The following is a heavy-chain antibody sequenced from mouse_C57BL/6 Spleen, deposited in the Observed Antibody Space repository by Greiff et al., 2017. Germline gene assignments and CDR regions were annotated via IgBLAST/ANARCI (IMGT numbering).Heavy chain of an antibody. J-gene: IGHJ3*01. Sequence: EVKVVESGGGLVKPGASLKLSCAASGFTFSDYGMHWVSQAPEKGLEWVAYISSGSSTIYYAEKLKGRVTISRDNAKNTLFLQMTSLRSEDTAMYYCARGDGYSWVAYWGQGTLVTVSA. CDR2: ISSGSSTI. V-gene: IGHV5-17*01. D-gene: IGHD2-3*01. CDR1: GFTFSDYG. CDR3: ARGDGYSWVAY.